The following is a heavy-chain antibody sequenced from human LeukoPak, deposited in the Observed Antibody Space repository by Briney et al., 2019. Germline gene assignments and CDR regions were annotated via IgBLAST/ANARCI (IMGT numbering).Heavy chain of an antibody. V-gene: IGHV4-31*03. D-gene: IGHD3-10*02. CDR2: VHYTGST. J-gene: IGHJ6*02. CDR3: ARDVPKKAPYGVDV. CDR1: GGSISSGGYY. Sequence: SETLSLTCTVSGGSISSGGYYWSWIRQHPGKGLEWIGYVHYTGSTYNNPSLKGRVTISIDTSKNQFSLKLNSVTAADTAVYYCARDVPKKAPYGVDVWGPGTTVIVSS.